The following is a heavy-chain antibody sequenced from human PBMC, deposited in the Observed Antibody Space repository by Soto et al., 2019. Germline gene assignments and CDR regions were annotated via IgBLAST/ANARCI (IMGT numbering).Heavy chain of an antibody. D-gene: IGHD1-26*01. J-gene: IGHJ4*02. Sequence: VQLQESGPGLVKSSQTLSLTCTVSGGSISSDGNYWSWIRQHPGKGLEWIGRSRNKANSYSTEYAASVKGRFTISRDESKNSLYLQMNSLKTEDTAVYYCARFSGSYTRGLDYWGQGTLVTVSS. CDR2: SRNKANSYST. V-gene: IGHV3-72*01. CDR1: GGSISSDGNY. CDR3: ARFSGSYTRGLDY.